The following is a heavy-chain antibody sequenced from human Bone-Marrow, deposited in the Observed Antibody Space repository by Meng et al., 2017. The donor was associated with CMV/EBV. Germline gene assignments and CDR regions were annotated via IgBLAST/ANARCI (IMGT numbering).Heavy chain of an antibody. V-gene: IGHV3-74*01. CDR1: YW. CDR2: INSDGSST. Sequence: YWMHWVRQAPGKGLAWVSLINSDGSSTSYADSVKGRFTISRDNAKNTLYLQMNSLRAEDTAVYYCARVWGGSSWYGNNYYYYGMDVWGQGTTVTVSS. CDR3: ARVWGGSSWYGNNYYYYGMDV. D-gene: IGHD6-13*01. J-gene: IGHJ6*02.